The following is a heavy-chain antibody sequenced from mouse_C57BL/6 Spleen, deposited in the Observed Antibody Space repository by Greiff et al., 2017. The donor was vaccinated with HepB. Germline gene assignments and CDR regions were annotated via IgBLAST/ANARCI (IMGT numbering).Heavy chain of an antibody. CDR2: IDPETGGT. J-gene: IGHJ4*01. CDR3: TRYRLLYAMDY. Sequence: QVQLQQSGAELVRPGASVTLSCKASGYTFTDYEMHWVKQTPVHGLEWIGAIDPETGGTAYNQKFKGKAILTADKSSSTAYMELRSLTSEDSAVYYCTRYRLLYAMDYWGQGTSVTVSS. D-gene: IGHD1-2*01. CDR1: GYTFTDYE. V-gene: IGHV1-15*01.